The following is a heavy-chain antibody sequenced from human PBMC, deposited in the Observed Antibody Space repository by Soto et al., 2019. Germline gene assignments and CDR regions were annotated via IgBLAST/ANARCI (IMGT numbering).Heavy chain of an antibody. CDR3: ARDISGWYSGIFDY. CDR2: ISSSSSYT. V-gene: IGHV3-11*06. Sequence: PGGSLRLSCAASGFTFSDYYMSWIRQAPGKGLEWVSYISSSSSYTNYADSVKGRFTISRDNAKNSLYLQMNSLRAEDTAVYYCARDISGWYSGIFDYWGQGTLVTVSS. D-gene: IGHD6-19*01. CDR1: GFTFSDYY. J-gene: IGHJ4*02.